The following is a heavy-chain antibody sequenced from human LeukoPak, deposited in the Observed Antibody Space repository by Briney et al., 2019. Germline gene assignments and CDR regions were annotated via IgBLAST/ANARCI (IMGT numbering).Heavy chain of an antibody. J-gene: IGHJ3*02. D-gene: IGHD5-18*01. CDR2: ISGSGGST. V-gene: IGHV3-23*01. Sequence: GGSLRLSCAASGFTFSSYAMSWVRQAPGKGLEWVSAISGSGGSTYYADSVKGRFTISRDNSKNTLYLQMSSLRAEDTAVYYCAKSVDTAMVRRTAFDIWGQGTMVTVSS. CDR3: AKSVDTAMVRRTAFDI. CDR1: GFTFSSYA.